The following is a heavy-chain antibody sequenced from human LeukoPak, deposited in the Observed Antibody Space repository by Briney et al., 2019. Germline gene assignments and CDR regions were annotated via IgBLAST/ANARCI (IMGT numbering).Heavy chain of an antibody. V-gene: IGHV1-69*05. CDR2: IIPIFGTA. D-gene: IGHD6-13*01. Sequence: ASVKVSCKASGGTFSSYAISWGRQAPGQGLEWMGRIIPIFGTANYAQKFQGRVTITTDESTSTDYMELSSLRSEDTAVYYCAATTDSSSWYEVLWYFDYWGQGTLVTVSS. J-gene: IGHJ4*02. CDR3: AATTDSSSWYEVLWYFDY. CDR1: GGTFSSYA.